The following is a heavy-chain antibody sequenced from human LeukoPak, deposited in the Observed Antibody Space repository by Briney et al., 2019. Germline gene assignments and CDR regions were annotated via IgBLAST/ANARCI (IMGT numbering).Heavy chain of an antibody. D-gene: IGHD1-26*01. CDR3: ARHGLTSGSYSRFDY. CDR2: IYYSGHT. CDR1: GGSISSSNYY. Sequence: PSETLSLTCTVSGGSISSSNYYWGWIRQPPGKGLEWIGSIYYSGHTHYNASLKSRLTISVDTSKNQFSLKLSSVAAADTAVYYCARHGLTSGSYSRFDYWGQGTLVTVSP. V-gene: IGHV4-39*01. J-gene: IGHJ4*02.